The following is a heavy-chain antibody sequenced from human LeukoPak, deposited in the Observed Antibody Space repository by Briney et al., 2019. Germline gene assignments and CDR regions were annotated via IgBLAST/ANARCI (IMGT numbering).Heavy chain of an antibody. CDR3: AKEHWGYYFDY. Sequence: GGSLRLSCAASGFTVSSNDMSWVRQAPGKGLEWVAVISYDGSNKYYADSVKGRFTISRDNSKNTLYLQMNSLRAEDTAVYYCAKEHWGYYFDYWGQGTLVTVSS. V-gene: IGHV3-30*18. CDR1: GFTVSSND. D-gene: IGHD7-27*01. J-gene: IGHJ4*02. CDR2: ISYDGSNK.